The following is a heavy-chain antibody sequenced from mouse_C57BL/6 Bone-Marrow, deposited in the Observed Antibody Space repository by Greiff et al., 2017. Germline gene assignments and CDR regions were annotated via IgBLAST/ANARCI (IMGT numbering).Heavy chain of an antibody. CDR2: INPSSGYT. D-gene: IGHD1-1*01. J-gene: IGHJ2*01. V-gene: IGHV1-4*01. Sequence: QVQLQQSGAELARPGASVKMSCKASGYTFTSYTMHWVKQRPGQGLEWIGYINPSSGYTKYNQKFKDKATLTADKSSSTAYMQLSSLTSEDSAVYYCARPFTTVLFDYWGQGTTLTVSS. CDR3: ARPFTTVLFDY. CDR1: GYTFTSYT.